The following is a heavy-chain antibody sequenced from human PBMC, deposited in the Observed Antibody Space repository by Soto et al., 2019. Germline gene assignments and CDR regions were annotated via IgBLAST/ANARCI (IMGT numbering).Heavy chain of an antibody. D-gene: IGHD2-2*01. Sequence: PGGSLRLSCAASGFTFSVSSMSWVRQAPGKGLEWVAAIKGGGSNTYYVDSVKGRFTISRENSKNTLYLQMNSLRAENTAVYYCAKEKISTSCCNWFDPWGQGTLVTV. J-gene: IGHJ5*02. CDR2: IKGGGSNT. CDR3: AKEKISTSCCNWFDP. V-gene: IGHV3-23*01. CDR1: GFTFSVSS.